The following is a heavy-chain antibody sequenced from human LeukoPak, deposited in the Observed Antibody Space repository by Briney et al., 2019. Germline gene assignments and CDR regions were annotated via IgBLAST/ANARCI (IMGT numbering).Heavy chain of an antibody. CDR2: ISGSGGTT. CDR3: AKYGDILTGYPYYFDY. J-gene: IGHJ4*02. Sequence: PGGSLRLSCAASGFTFSSYSMNRVCQAPGKGLEWVSAISGSGGTTYYADSVKGRFTISRDNSKNTLYLQMNSLRAEDTAVYYCAKYGDILTGYPYYFDYWGQGTLVTVSS. CDR1: GFTFSSYS. D-gene: IGHD3-9*01. V-gene: IGHV3-23*01.